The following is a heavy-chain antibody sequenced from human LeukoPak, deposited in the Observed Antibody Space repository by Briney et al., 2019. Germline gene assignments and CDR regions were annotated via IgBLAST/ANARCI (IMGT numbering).Heavy chain of an antibody. D-gene: IGHD4-17*01. CDR3: AAGQTTVTTSYYYYGMDV. V-gene: IGHV1-58*02. CDR2: IVVGSGNT. Sequence: GTSVKVSCKASGFTFTISAMQWVRQARGQRREWIGWIVVGSGNTNYAQKFQERVTITRDMSTSTAYMELSSLRSEDTAVYYCAAGQTTVTTSYYYYGMDVWGQGTTVTVSS. J-gene: IGHJ6*02. CDR1: GFTFTISA.